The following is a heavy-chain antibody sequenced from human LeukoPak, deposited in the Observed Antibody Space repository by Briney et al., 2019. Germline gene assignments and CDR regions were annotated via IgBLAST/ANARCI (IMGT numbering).Heavy chain of an antibody. D-gene: IGHD3-16*01. CDR3: ARRVTGRGTYYFDY. J-gene: IGHJ4*02. Sequence: SETLSLTCTVSGGSLSTYYWTWIRQPPGKGLEWIGCIYYSGSTNYTPALKSRVTISLDTSKNQFSLKLNSVTAADTAVYYCARRVTGRGTYYFDYWGQGTLVTVSS. CDR1: GGSLSTYY. V-gene: IGHV4-59*08. CDR2: IYYSGST.